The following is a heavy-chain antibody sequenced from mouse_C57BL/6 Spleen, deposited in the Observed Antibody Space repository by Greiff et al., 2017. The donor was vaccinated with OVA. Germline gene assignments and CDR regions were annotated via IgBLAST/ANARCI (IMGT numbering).Heavy chain of an antibody. V-gene: IGHV1-82*01. CDR2: IYPGDGDT. Sequence: QVQLQQSGPELVKPGASVKISCKASGYAFSSSWMNWVKQRPGKGLEWIGRIYPGDGDTNYNGKFKGKATLTADKSSSTAYMQLSSLTSEDSAVYFCATDSSGYVVFAYWGQGTLVTVSA. D-gene: IGHD3-2*02. J-gene: IGHJ3*01. CDR3: ATDSSGYVVFAY. CDR1: GYAFSSSW.